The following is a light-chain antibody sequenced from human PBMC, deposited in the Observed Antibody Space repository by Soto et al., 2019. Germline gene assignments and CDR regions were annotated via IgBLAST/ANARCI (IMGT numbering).Light chain of an antibody. V-gene: IGKV3-11*01. J-gene: IGKJ3*01. CDR3: QQRSNWPLSFT. Sequence: EIVLTQSPATLSLSPGERATLSCRASQSVSSYLAWYQQKPGQTPRLLIYDASNRATGIPARFSGSGSGTDFTLNISSLEPEDFAVYYCQQRSNWPLSFTFGPWTKVDIK. CDR1: QSVSSY. CDR2: DAS.